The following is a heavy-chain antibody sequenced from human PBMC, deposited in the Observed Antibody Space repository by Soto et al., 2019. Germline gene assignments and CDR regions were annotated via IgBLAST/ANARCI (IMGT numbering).Heavy chain of an antibody. CDR2: IYSGGTT. J-gene: IGHJ4*02. CDR3: HGYAY. CDR1: GFTVRANY. Sequence: EVQLVESGGGLIQPGGSLRLSCAVSGFTVRANYMSWVRQAPGKGLEWVSVIYSGGTTYYADSVKGRFIISRDISKNPLNLKMKILRAEDTALSYCHGYAYWGRGTLVTFSS. D-gene: IGHD5-12*01. V-gene: IGHV3-53*01.